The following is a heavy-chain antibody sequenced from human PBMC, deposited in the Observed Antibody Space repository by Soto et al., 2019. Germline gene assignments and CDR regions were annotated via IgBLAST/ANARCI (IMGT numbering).Heavy chain of an antibody. D-gene: IGHD6-6*01. J-gene: IGHJ4*02. Sequence: QVQLHQWGAGLLKPSETLSLACSIYSGSFSGFYWSWIRQPPGKRLEWIGEISQSGSTNYNPSLKSRLSISVDTSKNQFSLNLTSVTAADTAVYYCARAPKVSGSSQTRPDFWGQGALVTVSS. CDR3: ARAPKVSGSSQTRPDF. CDR2: ISQSGST. V-gene: IGHV4-34*01. CDR1: SGSFSGFY.